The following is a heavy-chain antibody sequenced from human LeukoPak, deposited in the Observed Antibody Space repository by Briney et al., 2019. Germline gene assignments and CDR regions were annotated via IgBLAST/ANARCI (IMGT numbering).Heavy chain of an antibody. CDR3: ARDRKYSSGWFNFDY. V-gene: IGHV4-4*07. CDR2: IYTSGST. J-gene: IGHJ4*02. CDR1: GVSISSYY. Sequence: SETLYLTCKVSGVSISSYYWSWIRQPAGKGLKWLWRIYTSGSTNYNPSLKSRVTMSVDTSKNQFSLRLSSVTAADTAVYYCARDRKYSSGWFNFDYWGQGTLVTVSS. D-gene: IGHD6-19*01.